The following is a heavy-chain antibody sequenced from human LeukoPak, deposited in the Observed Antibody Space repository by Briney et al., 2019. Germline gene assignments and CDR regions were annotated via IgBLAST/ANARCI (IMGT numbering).Heavy chain of an antibody. J-gene: IGHJ3*02. CDR2: ISGSGGST. CDR3: AKDLFEWLGELSHDAFDI. D-gene: IGHD3-10*01. Sequence: PGGSLRLSCAASGFTFSSYAMSWVRQAPGKGLEWVSAISGSGGSTYYADSVKGRFTISRDNSKNTLYLQMNSLRAEDTAVYYCAKDLFEWLGELSHDAFDIWGQGTMVTVSS. V-gene: IGHV3-23*01. CDR1: GFTFSSYA.